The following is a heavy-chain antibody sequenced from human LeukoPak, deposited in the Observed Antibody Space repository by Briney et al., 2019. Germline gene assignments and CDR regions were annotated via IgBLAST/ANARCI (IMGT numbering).Heavy chain of an antibody. D-gene: IGHD2-2*01. CDR1: GYTFSDYV. CDR2: IDAGNGDT. CDR3: ARGSTSDWPLDH. V-gene: IGHV1-3*01. J-gene: IGHJ4*02. Sequence: ASVKVSCKASGYTFSDYVVHWVRQAPGQRVEWMGWIDAGNGDTRYSQKFQGRVTITRDTSASTAYIELRRLRSEDTAMYYCARGSTSDWPLDHWGQETLVTVSS.